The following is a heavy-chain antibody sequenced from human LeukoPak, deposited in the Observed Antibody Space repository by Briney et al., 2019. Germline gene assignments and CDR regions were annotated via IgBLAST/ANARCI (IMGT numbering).Heavy chain of an antibody. D-gene: IGHD5-12*01. J-gene: IGHJ4*02. CDR2: IRNSGNNI. V-gene: IGHV3-21*06. CDR3: ARAYSRESGYDFVFGY. CDR1: GFPFSSYA. Sequence: GGSLRLSCAASGFPFSSYAMSWVRQAPGKGLQWVSSIRNSGNNISYPDSVKGRFPTSRDNAKSSLYLQMSSLRAEDTAVYYCARAYSRESGYDFVFGYWGQGTLVTIS.